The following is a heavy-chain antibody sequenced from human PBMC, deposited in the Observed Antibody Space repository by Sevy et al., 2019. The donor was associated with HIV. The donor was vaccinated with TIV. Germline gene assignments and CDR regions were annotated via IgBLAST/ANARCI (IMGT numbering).Heavy chain of an antibody. Sequence: GGSLRLSCAASGFSVSISYMSWVRQAPGRGLECVSVIYGVGGTYYADSVKGRFTISRDNSKNTMYLQMNSLRAEDTAVYYCARERGDGYNYYSWGQGTLVTVSS. CDR2: IYGVGGT. V-gene: IGHV3-53*01. D-gene: IGHD5-12*01. CDR3: ARERGDGYNYYS. CDR1: GFSVSISY. J-gene: IGHJ4*02.